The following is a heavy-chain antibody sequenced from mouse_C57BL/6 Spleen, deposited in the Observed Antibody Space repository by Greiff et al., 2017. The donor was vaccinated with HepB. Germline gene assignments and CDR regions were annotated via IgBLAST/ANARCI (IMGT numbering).Heavy chain of an antibody. D-gene: IGHD2-3*01. CDR3: ARCYDGYPHYYAMDY. Sequence: VQLVESGAELVRPGPSVKVSCKASGYAFTNYLIEWVKQRPGQGLEWIGVINPGNGGTNYNEKFKGKATLTADKSSSTAYMQLSSLTSEDSAVYFCARCYDGYPHYYAMDYWGQGTSVTVSS. CDR2: INPGNGGT. J-gene: IGHJ4*01. V-gene: IGHV1-54*01. CDR1: GYAFTNYL.